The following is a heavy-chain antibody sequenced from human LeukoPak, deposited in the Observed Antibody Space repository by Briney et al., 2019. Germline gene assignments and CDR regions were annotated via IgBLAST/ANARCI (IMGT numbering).Heavy chain of an antibody. J-gene: IGHJ1*01. V-gene: IGHV3-9*01. CDR1: GFTFDDFA. Sequence: PGGSLRLSCAASGFTFDDFALHWVRQAPGKGLEWVSGISWNSGIINYADSVKGRFTISRDNAKNSLYLQMNSLRPEDTAFYYCAKDPGSSGSRYFHRWGQGTLVTVSS. CDR2: ISWNSGII. D-gene: IGHD6-19*01. CDR3: AKDPGSSGSRYFHR.